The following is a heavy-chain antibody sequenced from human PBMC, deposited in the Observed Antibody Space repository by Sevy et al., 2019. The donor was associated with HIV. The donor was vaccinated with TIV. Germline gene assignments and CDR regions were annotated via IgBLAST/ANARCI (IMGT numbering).Heavy chain of an antibody. D-gene: IGHD5-12*01. CDR2: VSPDGMGK. Sequence: GGSLRLSCAASGFTFSTSPMHWVRQAPGKGLEWMAVVSPDGMGKTYADSVEGRFTISRDNAEGRLYLQMNSLRVEDTAVYYCAKERGSSGHAGCLDPWGQGTLVTVSS. CDR1: GFTFSTSP. CDR3: AKERGSSGHAGCLDP. V-gene: IGHV3-30*04. J-gene: IGHJ5*02.